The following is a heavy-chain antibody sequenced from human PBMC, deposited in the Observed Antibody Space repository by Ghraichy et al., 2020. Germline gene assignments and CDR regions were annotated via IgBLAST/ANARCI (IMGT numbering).Heavy chain of an antibody. D-gene: IGHD1-14*01. V-gene: IGHV3-74*01. J-gene: IGHJ4*02. Sequence: GGSLRLSCAASGFTISSYWMHWVRQAPGKGLVWVSRIKTDGSSTSYADSVKGRFTISRDNAKNTLYLQMNSLRAEDTAVYYCARGWGTPNDYWGQGTLVTVSS. CDR3: ARGWGTPNDY. CDR2: IKTDGSST. CDR1: GFTISSYW.